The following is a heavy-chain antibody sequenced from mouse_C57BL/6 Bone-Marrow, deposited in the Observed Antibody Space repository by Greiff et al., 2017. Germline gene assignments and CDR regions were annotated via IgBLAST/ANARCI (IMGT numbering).Heavy chain of an antibody. CDR3: ARQGLDYFDY. CDR2: ISSGGSYT. V-gene: IGHV5-6*01. J-gene: IGHJ2*01. CDR1: GFTFSSYG. D-gene: IGHD2-4*01. Sequence: EVKLVESGGDLVKPGGSLKLSCAASGFTFSSYGMSWVRQTPDKRLAWVATISSGGSYTYYPDSVKGRFTISRDNAKNTLYLQVSSLKSEDTAMYYCARQGLDYFDYWGQGTTLTVSS.